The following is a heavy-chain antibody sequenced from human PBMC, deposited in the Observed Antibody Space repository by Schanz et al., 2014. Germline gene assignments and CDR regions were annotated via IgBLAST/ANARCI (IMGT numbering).Heavy chain of an antibody. D-gene: IGHD2-2*01. Sequence: EGQLAESGGGLVQPGGSLRLSCAASGFSIRNHDMHWVRQATGAGLEWVSAIGTAGDTFYLDSVKGRFTISRDNSKNTLYLHMNTLRSEDTAVYYCAKDSTHIDIVLVPTAIDYWGQGTLVTVSS. V-gene: IGHV3-13*04. J-gene: IGHJ4*02. CDR1: GFSIRNHD. CDR3: AKDSTHIDIVLVPTAIDY. CDR2: IGTAGDT.